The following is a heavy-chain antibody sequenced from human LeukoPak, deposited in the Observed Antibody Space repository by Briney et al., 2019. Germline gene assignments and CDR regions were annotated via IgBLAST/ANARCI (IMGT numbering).Heavy chain of an antibody. CDR3: ARDGYGDPGGFRDY. CDR1: GFTFSSYS. D-gene: IGHD4-17*01. CDR2: ISSSSSYI. V-gene: IGHV3-21*01. J-gene: IGHJ4*02. Sequence: PGGSLRLSCAASGFTFSSYSMNWVRQAPGKELEWVSSISSSSSYIYYADSVKGRFTISRDNAKNSLYLQMNSLRAEDTAVYYCARDGYGDPGGFRDYWGQGTLVTVSS.